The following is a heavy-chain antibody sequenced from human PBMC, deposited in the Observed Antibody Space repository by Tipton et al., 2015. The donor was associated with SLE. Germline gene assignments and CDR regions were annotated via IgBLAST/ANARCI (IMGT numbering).Heavy chain of an antibody. CDR2: IYYSGST. CDR3: ARSGTARIAGAGPAFDI. V-gene: IGHV4-59*01. Sequence: TLSLTCTVSGGSISSYYWSWIRQPPGKGLEWIGYIYYSGSTNYNPSLKGQVTISVDTSKNQFSLKLSSVTAADTAVYYCARSGTARIAGAGPAFDIWGQGTMVTVSS. CDR1: GGSISSYY. J-gene: IGHJ3*02. D-gene: IGHD6-19*01.